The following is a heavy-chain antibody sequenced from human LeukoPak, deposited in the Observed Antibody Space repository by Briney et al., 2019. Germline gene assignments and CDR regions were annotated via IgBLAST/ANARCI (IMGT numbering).Heavy chain of an antibody. D-gene: IGHD6-13*01. J-gene: IGHJ5*02. CDR2: MHTSGST. CDR1: GGSISSYF. V-gene: IGHV4-4*07. Sequence: SETLSLTCTVSGGSISSYFWSWIRQPAGKGLEWIGRMHTSGSTNYNPSLKSRVTMSLGTSKNQFSLKLSSVTAADTAVYYCARCGIAAAGRFDPWGQGTLVTVSS. CDR3: ARCGIAAAGRFDP.